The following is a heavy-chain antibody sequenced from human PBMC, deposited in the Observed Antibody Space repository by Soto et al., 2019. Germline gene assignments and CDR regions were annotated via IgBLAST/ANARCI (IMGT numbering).Heavy chain of an antibody. CDR3: ARALTSLAVAGYYFDY. D-gene: IGHD6-19*01. CDR2: ISSSGSTI. CDR1: GFTFSDYY. V-gene: IGHV3-11*01. Sequence: QVQLVESGGGLVKPGGSLRLSCAASGFTFSDYYMRWIRQAPGKGLEWVSYISSSGSTIYYADSVKRRFTISRDNAKNSLYLQMNSLRAEDTAVYYCARALTSLAVAGYYFDYWGQGTLVTVSS. J-gene: IGHJ4*02.